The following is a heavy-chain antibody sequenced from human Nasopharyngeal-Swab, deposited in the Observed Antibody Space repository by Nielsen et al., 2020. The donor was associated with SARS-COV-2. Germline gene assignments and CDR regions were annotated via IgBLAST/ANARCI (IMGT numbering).Heavy chain of an antibody. CDR1: GFTFDDYT. D-gene: IGHD4-17*01. Sequence: GESLKISCVASGFTFDDYTMNWVRQAPGKGLEWVSSISPTSDYIYYAESVKGRFTISRDNAKNSLFLQMNSLRAEETAIYYCVRGSYGHYDSWGQGALITVSS. V-gene: IGHV3-21*06. CDR2: ISPTSDYI. CDR3: VRGSYGHYDS. J-gene: IGHJ5*01.